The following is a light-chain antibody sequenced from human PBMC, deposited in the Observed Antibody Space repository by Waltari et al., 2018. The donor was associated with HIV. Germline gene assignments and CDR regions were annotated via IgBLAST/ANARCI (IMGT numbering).Light chain of an antibody. J-gene: IGLJ1*01. V-gene: IGLV1-44*01. CDR1: GPNSGIKP. CDR3: ASWDDSLNGYV. CDR2: SYN. Sequence: QSVLTHPPPASGTPGRGAPIPVSGGGPNSGIKPETWYQRPPGTAPKLLIYSYNQRPSGVPDRFSGSKSGTSASLAISGLQSEDEADYYCASWDDSLNGYVFGTGTKVTVL.